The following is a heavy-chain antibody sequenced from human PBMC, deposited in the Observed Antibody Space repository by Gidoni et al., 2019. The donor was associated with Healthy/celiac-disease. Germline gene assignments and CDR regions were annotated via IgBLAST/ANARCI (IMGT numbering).Heavy chain of an antibody. CDR2: IYYSGST. CDR1: GGSISSSSYY. D-gene: IGHD6-13*01. J-gene: IGHJ4*02. CDR3: ARPHSSSWYEEYFDY. V-gene: IGHV4-39*01. Sequence: QLQLQESGPGLVKPSETLSLTCTVSGGSISSSSYYWGWIRQPTGKVLEWIGGIYYSGSTSYNPSLKSRVTISVDTSKNQFSLKLSSVTAADTAVYYCARPHSSSWYEEYFDYWGQGTLVTVSS.